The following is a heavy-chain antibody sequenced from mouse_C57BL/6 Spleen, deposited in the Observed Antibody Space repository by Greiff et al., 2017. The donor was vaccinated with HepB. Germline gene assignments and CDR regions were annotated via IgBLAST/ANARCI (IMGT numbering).Heavy chain of an antibody. Sequence: EVQLVESGGGLVKPGGSLKLSCAASGFTFSDYGMHWVRQAPEKGLEWVAYISSGSSTIYYADTVKGRFTISRDNAKNTLFLQMTSLSSEDTAMDYCARRDYDEDVAMDYWGQGTAVTVSS. CDR1: GFTFSDYG. D-gene: IGHD2-4*01. V-gene: IGHV5-17*01. CDR3: ARRDYDEDVAMDY. CDR2: ISSGSSTI. J-gene: IGHJ4*01.